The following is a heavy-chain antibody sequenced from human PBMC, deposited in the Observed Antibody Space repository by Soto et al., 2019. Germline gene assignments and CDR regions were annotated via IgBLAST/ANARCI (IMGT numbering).Heavy chain of an antibody. V-gene: IGHV4-59*08. D-gene: IGHD2-15*01. Sequence: PSETLSLTCTVSGGSISSYYWSWIRQPPGKGLEWIGYMYYGGRTNYNPSLKSRVTISVDTSKMQVSLKLSSVTAADTAVYFCARGTPSPLIVRSSRGPWFDPWGQGTLVNVSS. CDR2: MYYGGRT. CDR1: GGSISSYY. J-gene: IGHJ5*02. CDR3: ARGTPSPLIVRSSRGPWFDP.